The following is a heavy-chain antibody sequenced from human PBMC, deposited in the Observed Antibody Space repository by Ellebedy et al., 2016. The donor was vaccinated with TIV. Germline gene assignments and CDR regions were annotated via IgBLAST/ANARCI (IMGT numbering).Heavy chain of an antibody. CDR3: ATDGAYGDYRFPAHAFEM. V-gene: IGHV3-7*01. J-gene: IGHJ3*02. Sequence: GESLKISYTASQFSFTNYWMSWVRQAPGKGLEWVANINQDGSDKYYVDSVKGRFTVSRDNARNSLFLQMNSLRVEDSAVYYCATDGAYGDYRFPAHAFEMWGPGTMVTVSS. D-gene: IGHD4-17*01. CDR2: INQDGSDK. CDR1: QFSFTNYW.